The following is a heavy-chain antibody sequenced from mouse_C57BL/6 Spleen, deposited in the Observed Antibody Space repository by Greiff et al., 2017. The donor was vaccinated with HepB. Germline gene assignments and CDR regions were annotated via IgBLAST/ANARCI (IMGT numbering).Heavy chain of an antibody. J-gene: IGHJ1*03. D-gene: IGHD1-1*01. CDR1: GYTFTSYW. V-gene: IGHV1-55*01. CDR3: AVYGSSYWYFDV. CDR2: IYPGSGST. Sequence: QVQLQQPGAELVKPGASVKMSCKASGYTFTSYWITWVKQRPGQGLEWIGDIYPGSGSTNYNEKFQSKATLTVDTSSSTASMQLSSLTSEDSAVYYCAVYGSSYWYFDVWGTGTTVTVSS.